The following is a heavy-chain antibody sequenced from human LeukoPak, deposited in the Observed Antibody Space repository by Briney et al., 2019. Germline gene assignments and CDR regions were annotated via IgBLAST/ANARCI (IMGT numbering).Heavy chain of an antibody. V-gene: IGHV3-21*01. CDR1: GGSISSSN. Sequence: GTLSLTCAVSGGSISSSNWWSWVRQPPGKGLEWVSSISSSSSYIYYADSVKGRFTISRDNSKNALYLQMDSLRPEDTAVYYCAKDLSSSGSYSSVDYWGQGTLVSVSS. J-gene: IGHJ4*02. CDR3: AKDLSSSGSYSSVDY. CDR2: ISSSSSYI. D-gene: IGHD1-26*01.